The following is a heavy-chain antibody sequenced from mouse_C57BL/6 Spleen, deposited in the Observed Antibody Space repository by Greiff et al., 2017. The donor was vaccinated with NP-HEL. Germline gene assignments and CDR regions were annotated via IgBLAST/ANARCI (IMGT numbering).Heavy chain of an antibody. Sequence: QVQLQQSGAELVRPGTSVKVSCKASGYAFTNYLIEWVKQRPGQGLEWIRVINPGSGGTNYNEKFKGKATLTADKSSSTAYMQLSSLTSEDSAVYFCASTQVNFDYWGQGTTLTVSS. D-gene: IGHD3-2*02. V-gene: IGHV1-54*01. CDR3: ASTQVNFDY. CDR2: INPGSGGT. J-gene: IGHJ2*01. CDR1: GYAFTNYL.